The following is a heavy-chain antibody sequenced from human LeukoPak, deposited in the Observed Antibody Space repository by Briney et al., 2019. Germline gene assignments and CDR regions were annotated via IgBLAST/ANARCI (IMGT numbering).Heavy chain of an antibody. V-gene: IGHV3-20*04. D-gene: IGHD3-22*01. CDR1: GFTFDDYG. J-gene: IGHJ4*02. CDR3: ARGYYYDSSGYYYGHAY. CDR2: INWNGGST. Sequence: GGSLRLSCAASGFTFDDYGMSWVRQAPGKGLEWVSGINWNGGSTGYADSVKGRFTISRHNAKNSLYLQMNSLRAEDTALYYCARGYYYDSSGYYYGHAYWGQGTLVTVSS.